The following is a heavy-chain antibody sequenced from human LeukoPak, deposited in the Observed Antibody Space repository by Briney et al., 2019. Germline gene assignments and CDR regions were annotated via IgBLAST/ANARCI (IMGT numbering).Heavy chain of an antibody. CDR1: GFTFSTYG. CDR3: YYYDSSGFYPQTKIDY. Sequence: GGSLRLSCAASGFTFSTYGMIWVRQAPGKGLEWVSVIYSGGSTYYADSVKGRFTISRDNSKNTLYLRMNSLRAEDTAVYYCYYYDSSGFYPQTKIDYWGQGTLVTVSS. V-gene: IGHV3-23*03. D-gene: IGHD3-22*01. CDR2: IYSGGST. J-gene: IGHJ4*02.